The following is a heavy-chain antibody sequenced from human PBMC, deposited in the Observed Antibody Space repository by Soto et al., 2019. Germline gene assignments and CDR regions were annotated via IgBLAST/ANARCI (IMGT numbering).Heavy chain of an antibody. V-gene: IGHV1-69*02. CDR3: ARGLAVADYYGLDV. D-gene: IGHD6-19*01. Sequence: QVQLVQSGAEVKKPGSSVKVSCKTSGGTFRNYTISWVRQAPGRGLEWMGKILPIFGITNYAQKFQGRVTITADKPTSTAYMEVSSLSSQDTAVYFCARGLAVADYYGLDVWGQGTTVTVSS. J-gene: IGHJ6*02. CDR1: GGTFRNYT. CDR2: ILPIFGIT.